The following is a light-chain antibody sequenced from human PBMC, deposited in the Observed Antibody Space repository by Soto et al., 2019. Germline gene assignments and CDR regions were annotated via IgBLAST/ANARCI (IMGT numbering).Light chain of an antibody. V-gene: IGKV3-20*01. J-gene: IGKJ3*01. CDR1: PSLSTNS. CDR3: QQYGGSPLT. Sequence: EIVLTQSPGTLSLSPGERATLSCRASPSLSTNSLAWYQQKPGQPPRLLIYAASTRHTDIPDRFTGSGSGTDFALTISRLEPEDFAVYCCQQYGGSPLTSGPGTKVEIK. CDR2: AAS.